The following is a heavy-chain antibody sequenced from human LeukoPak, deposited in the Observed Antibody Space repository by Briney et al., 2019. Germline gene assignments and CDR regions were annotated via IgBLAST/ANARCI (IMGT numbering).Heavy chain of an antibody. V-gene: IGHV3-53*01. CDR3: ARVYCSGGSCLFDY. J-gene: IGHJ4*02. CDR1: GFTVSSNY. D-gene: IGHD2-15*01. Sequence: GGSLRLSCAVSGFTVSSNYMSWVRQAPGKGLEWVSVIYSGGSTYYADSVKGRFTISRDNSKNTLYLQMNSLRAEDTAVYYCARVYCSGGSCLFDYWGQGTLVTVSS. CDR2: IYSGGST.